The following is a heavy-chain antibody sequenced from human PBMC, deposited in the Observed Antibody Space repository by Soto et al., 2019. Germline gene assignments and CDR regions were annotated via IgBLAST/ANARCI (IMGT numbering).Heavy chain of an antibody. J-gene: IGHJ5*02. CDR1: GFTFSSYW. Sequence: VQLVESGGGLVQPGGSLRLSCAASGFTFSSYWMTWVRQAPGKGLEWVANIKLDGSEKYYVDSVKGRFTISRDNAKNSLYLQMNSLRAEDTAVYYCARGPSVATHNWFDPWGQGTLVTVSS. CDR2: IKLDGSEK. V-gene: IGHV3-7*04. CDR3: ARGPSVATHNWFDP. D-gene: IGHD3-10*01.